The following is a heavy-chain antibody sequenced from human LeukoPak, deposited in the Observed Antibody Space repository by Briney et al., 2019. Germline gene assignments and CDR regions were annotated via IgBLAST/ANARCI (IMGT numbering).Heavy chain of an antibody. CDR1: GDSVSSNSAA. Sequence: SQTLSLTCAISGDSVSSNSAAWNWIRQSPSRGLEWLGRTYYRSKWYNDYAVSVKSRITINPDTSKNQFSLQLDSVTPEDTAVYYCARDQTDYSSSWYKRGAFDIWGQGTMVTDSS. D-gene: IGHD6-13*01. J-gene: IGHJ3*02. CDR3: ARDQTDYSSSWYKRGAFDI. CDR2: TYYRSKWYN. V-gene: IGHV6-1*01.